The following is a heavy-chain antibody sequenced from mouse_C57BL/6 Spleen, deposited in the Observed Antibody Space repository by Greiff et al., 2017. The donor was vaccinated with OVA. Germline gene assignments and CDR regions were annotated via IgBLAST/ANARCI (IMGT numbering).Heavy chain of an antibody. CDR3: ARPDGA. D-gene: IGHD1-1*02. J-gene: IGHJ2*01. Sequence: QVQLQHPGAELVKPGASVKLSCKASGYTFTSYWMQWVKQRPGQGLEWIGEIDPSDSYTNYNQKFKGKATLTVDTSSSTAYMQLSSLTSEEAAVYYCARPDGAWGQGTTLTVSS. CDR2: IDPSDSYT. V-gene: IGHV1-50*01. CDR1: GYTFTSYW.